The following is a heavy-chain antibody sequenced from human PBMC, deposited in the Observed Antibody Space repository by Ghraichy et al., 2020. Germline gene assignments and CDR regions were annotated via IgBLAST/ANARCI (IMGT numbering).Heavy chain of an antibody. Sequence: GESLNISCKGSGYSFANYWIAWVRQMPGKGLEGMGIIYPGDSDTRYSPSFQGQVTISADKSINTAYLQWSSLKASDTAMYYCAAVYASGKGFDPWGQGTLVTVSS. V-gene: IGHV5-51*01. CDR3: AAVYASGKGFDP. J-gene: IGHJ5*02. CDR2: IYPGDSDT. D-gene: IGHD3-10*01. CDR1: GYSFANYW.